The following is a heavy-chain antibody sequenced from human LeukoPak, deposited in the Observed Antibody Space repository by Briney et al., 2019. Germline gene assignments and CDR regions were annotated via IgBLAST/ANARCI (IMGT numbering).Heavy chain of an antibody. J-gene: IGHJ6*02. D-gene: IGHD3-3*01. CDR3: ARDDLGTYYYYGMDF. Sequence: ASVKVSCKASGYTFTSYYMHWVRQAPGQGLEWMGIINPSGGSTSYAQKFQGRVTITRGTSASTAYMELSSLRSEDMAVYYCARDDLGTYYYYGMDFWGQGTTVTVSS. CDR2: INPSGGST. CDR1: GYTFTSYY. V-gene: IGHV1-46*01.